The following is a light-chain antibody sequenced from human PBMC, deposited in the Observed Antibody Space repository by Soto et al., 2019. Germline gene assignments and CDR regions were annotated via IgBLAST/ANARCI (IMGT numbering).Light chain of an antibody. CDR2: EVS. CDR3: SSYTSSSSWV. CDR1: RGDVGSYNF. Sequence: QSALTQPASVSGSPGQSITISCTGTRGDVGSYNFVSWFQQHPGKAPKLMIYEVSNRPSGVSNRFSASKSGNTASLTISGLQAEDEAHYYCSSYTSSSSWVFGGGTKLTVL. V-gene: IGLV2-14*01. J-gene: IGLJ3*02.